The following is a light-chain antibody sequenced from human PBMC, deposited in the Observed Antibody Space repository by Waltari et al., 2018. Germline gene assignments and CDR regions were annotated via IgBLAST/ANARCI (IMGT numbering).Light chain of an antibody. V-gene: IGKV3-20*01. CDR3: QQYGTSPFT. Sequence: EIVLTQSPGTLYLSPGERATLSCRASQSVSSSYLAWYQQKRGQAPRLRIYGATRRATGIPDRFSGSGSGTDFTHAISRLEPEDFAVYYCQQYGTSPFTFGPGTKVDIK. CDR2: GAT. CDR1: QSVSSSY. J-gene: IGKJ3*01.